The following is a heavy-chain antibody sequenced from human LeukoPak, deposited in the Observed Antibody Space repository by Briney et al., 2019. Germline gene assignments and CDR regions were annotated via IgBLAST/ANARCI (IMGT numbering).Heavy chain of an antibody. D-gene: IGHD5/OR15-5a*01. Sequence: GASVKVSCKASGYTFTDYYMHWVRQAPGQGLEWMGWINPNSGGTNYAQKFQGRVTMTRDTSISTAYMDVRRMRYDDTAVYYCARSWGVEMSTIEPFDYWGQGTLVTVSS. V-gene: IGHV1-2*02. CDR2: INPNSGGT. J-gene: IGHJ4*02. CDR1: GYTFTDYY. CDR3: ARSWGVEMSTIEPFDY.